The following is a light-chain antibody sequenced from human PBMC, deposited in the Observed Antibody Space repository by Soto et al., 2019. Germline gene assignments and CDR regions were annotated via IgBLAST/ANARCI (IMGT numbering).Light chain of an antibody. V-gene: IGKV1-39*01. CDR2: ADS. J-gene: IGKJ1*01. Sequence: DIQMTQSLYCLSVSVGAVVFITCRAIQSISSVVNWYQQKPGKARTLLIYADSSLQSGVPSWISGSGSGTDFTLTTSSXHPEDCASYYCHQSYSPPCTFGQGTKVDTK. CDR1: QSISSV. CDR3: HQSYSPPCT.